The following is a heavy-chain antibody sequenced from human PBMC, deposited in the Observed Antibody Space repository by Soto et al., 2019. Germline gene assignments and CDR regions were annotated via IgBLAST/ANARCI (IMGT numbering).Heavy chain of an antibody. CDR2: IYYSGTT. J-gene: IGHJ4*02. D-gene: IGHD6-19*01. Sequence: SETLSLTCTVSGGSISSSSYYWGWIRQPPGKGLEWIGSIYYSGTTYYNPSLKSRVTTSVDTSKNQFSLKLSSVTAADTAVYYYARRTSGWEAAFDYWGQGTLVTVSS. CDR1: GGSISSSSYY. CDR3: ARRTSGWEAAFDY. V-gene: IGHV4-39*01.